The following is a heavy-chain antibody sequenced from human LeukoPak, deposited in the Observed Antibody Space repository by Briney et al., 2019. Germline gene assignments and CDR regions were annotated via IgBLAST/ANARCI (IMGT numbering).Heavy chain of an antibody. CDR3: ASNYGGNSGFDY. CDR2: INPSGGST. Sequence: GASVKVSCKASGYTFTSYYMHWVRQAPGQGLEWMGIINPSGGSTSYAQKLQGSVTMTTDTSTSTAYMELRSLRSDDTAVYYCASNYGGNSGFDYWGQGTLVTVSS. J-gene: IGHJ4*02. CDR1: GYTFTSYY. V-gene: IGHV1-46*01. D-gene: IGHD4-23*01.